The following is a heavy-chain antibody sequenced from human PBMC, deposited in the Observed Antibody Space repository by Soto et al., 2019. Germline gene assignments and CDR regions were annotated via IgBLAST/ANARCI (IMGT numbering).Heavy chain of an antibody. J-gene: IGHJ4*02. V-gene: IGHV4-4*02. CDR2: IYHSGST. D-gene: IGHD2-21*02. Sequence: QVQLQESGPGLVKPSGTLSLTCAVSGGSISSSNWWIWVRQPPGKGLEWIGEIYHSGSTNYNPSLKIRVTISVHKSMNQFSLKLSSVTAADTAVYYCASLPGVVVTAGDYGGQGTLVTVSS. CDR3: ASLPGVVVTAGDY. CDR1: GGSISSSNW.